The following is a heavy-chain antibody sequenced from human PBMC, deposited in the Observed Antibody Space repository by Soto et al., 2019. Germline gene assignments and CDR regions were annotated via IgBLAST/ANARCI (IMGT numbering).Heavy chain of an antibody. CDR1: GFTFSSYW. CDR2: IKQDGSEK. V-gene: IGHV3-7*01. J-gene: IGHJ4*02. CDR3: ARGLGPAVVVAAPSDY. Sequence: EVQLVESGGGLVQPGGSLRLSCAASGFTFSSYWMSWVRQAPGKGLEWVANIKQDGSEKYYVDSVKGRFIISRDNAKNSLYLQMNSLRAEDTAVYYCARGLGPAVVVAAPSDYWGQGTLVTVSS. D-gene: IGHD2-15*01.